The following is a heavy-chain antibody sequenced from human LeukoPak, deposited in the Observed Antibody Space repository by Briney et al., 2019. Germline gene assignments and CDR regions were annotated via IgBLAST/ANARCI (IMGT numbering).Heavy chain of an antibody. CDR1: GGTFSSYA. D-gene: IGHD4-23*01. J-gene: IGHJ6*03. CDR2: IIPIFGTA. CDR3: ASRLRWPTGLYYMDV. Sequence: SVKVSCKASGGTFSSYAISWVRQAPGQGLEWMGRIIPIFGTANYAQKFQGRVTITTDESTSTAYMELSSLRSEDTAVYYCASRLRWPTGLYYMDVWGKGATVTVSS. V-gene: IGHV1-69*05.